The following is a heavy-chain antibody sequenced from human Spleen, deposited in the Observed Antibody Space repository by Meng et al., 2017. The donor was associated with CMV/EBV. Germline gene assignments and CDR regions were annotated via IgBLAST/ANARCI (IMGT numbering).Heavy chain of an antibody. CDR1: GFTFSNYG. V-gene: IGHV3-33*01. D-gene: IGHD6-13*01. Sequence: GESLKISCAASGFTFSNYGMHWVRQAPGKGLEWVAVIWYDGSNKDYADSVKGRFTISRDNSKNSLYLQMNSLRAEDTAVYYCARDSSSISGHWGQGTLVTVSS. CDR3: ARDSSSISGH. J-gene: IGHJ4*02. CDR2: IWYDGSNK.